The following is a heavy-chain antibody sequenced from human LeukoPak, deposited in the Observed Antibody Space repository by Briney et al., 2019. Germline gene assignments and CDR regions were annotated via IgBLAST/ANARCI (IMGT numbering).Heavy chain of an antibody. CDR1: GYSISSGYY. CDR3: ARRGSSGYYYYRAVFFDY. CDR2: INHSGST. Sequence: SETLSLTCTVSGYSISSGYYWSWIRQPPGKGLGWIGEINHSGSTNYNPSLKSRVTISVDTSKNQFSLKLSSVTAADTAVYYCARRGSSGYYYYRAVFFDYWGQGTLVTVSS. V-gene: IGHV4-38-2*02. D-gene: IGHD3-22*01. J-gene: IGHJ4*02.